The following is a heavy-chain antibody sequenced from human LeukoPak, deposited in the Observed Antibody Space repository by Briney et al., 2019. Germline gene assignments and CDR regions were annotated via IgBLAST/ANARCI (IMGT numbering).Heavy chain of an antibody. CDR3: ARDGSGFYYYYYMDV. CDR2: ISTVSTYT. J-gene: IGHJ6*03. CDR1: GFTFTDYS. D-gene: IGHD6-25*01. Sequence: GGSLRLSCAASGFTFTDYSMTWVRQAPGKGLEWVASISTVSTYTFYSDSVKGRFIISRDNAKNTLYLQMSSLSAEDTAVYFCARDGSGFYYYYYMDVWSRGTTVTVSS. V-gene: IGHV3-21*01.